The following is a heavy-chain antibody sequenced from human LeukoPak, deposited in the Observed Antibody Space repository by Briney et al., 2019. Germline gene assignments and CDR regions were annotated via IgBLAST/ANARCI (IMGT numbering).Heavy chain of an antibody. D-gene: IGHD6-19*01. CDR1: GFTFSSYA. V-gene: IGHV3-23*01. J-gene: IGHJ4*02. Sequence: GGSLRLSCAASGFTFSSYAMSWVRQAPGKGLEWVSAISGSGGSTYYADSVKGRFTISRDNSKNTLYLQMNSLRAEDKGVYYCAKPSSQWLVQLFDYWGQGTLVTVSS. CDR3: AKPSSQWLVQLFDY. CDR2: ISGSGGST.